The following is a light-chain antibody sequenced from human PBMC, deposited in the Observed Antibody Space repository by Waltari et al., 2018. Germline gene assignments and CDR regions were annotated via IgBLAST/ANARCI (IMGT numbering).Light chain of an antibody. Sequence: QSVLTQPPSASGTPGQRVTISCSGSSSNIGKNYVYWHQQLPGTAPKLLISGNDHRPSGVPDRFSGSTSGTSASLAISGLRSEDEADYYCAAWDDSLGVWIFGGGTKLTVL. V-gene: IGLV1-47*01. CDR3: AAWDDSLGVWI. J-gene: IGLJ2*01. CDR2: GND. CDR1: SSNIGKNY.